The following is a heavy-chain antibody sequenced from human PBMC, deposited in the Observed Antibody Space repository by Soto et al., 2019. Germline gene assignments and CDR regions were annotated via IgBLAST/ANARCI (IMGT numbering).Heavy chain of an antibody. D-gene: IGHD5-12*01. CDR1: GFSLSTSGVG. J-gene: IGHJ4*02. V-gene: IGHV2-5*02. CDR3: AQAGGYEFDY. CDR2: IYLDDDK. Sequence: SGPTLVNPTQTLTLTCTFSGFSLSTSGVGVGWIRQPPGKALEWLALIYLDDDKRYSPSLKGRLTITKDTSKNQVVLTMTNMDPVDTATYYCAQAGGYEFDYWGQGTLVTVSS.